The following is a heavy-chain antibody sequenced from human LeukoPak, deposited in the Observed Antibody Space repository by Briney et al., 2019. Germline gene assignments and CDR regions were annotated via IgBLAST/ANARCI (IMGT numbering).Heavy chain of an antibody. J-gene: IGHJ6*03. CDR1: GYTFTSYG. CDR2: ISAYNGNT. CDR3: ARDLGFQYSNYYYYMDV. Sequence: ASVKVSCKASGYTFTSYGISWVRQAPGQGLEWMGWISAYNGNTNYAQKLQGGVTMTTDTSTSTAYMELRSLRSDDTAVYYCARDLGFQYSNYYYYMDVWGKGTPVSVSS. D-gene: IGHD4-11*01. V-gene: IGHV1-18*01.